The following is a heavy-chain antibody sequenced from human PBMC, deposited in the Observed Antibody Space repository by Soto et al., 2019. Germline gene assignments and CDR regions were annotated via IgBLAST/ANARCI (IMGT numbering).Heavy chain of an antibody. CDR2: ISYDGSNK. D-gene: IGHD6-19*01. CDR3: AKDPRGSASSGWNRPIDY. CDR1: GFTFSSYG. Sequence: GGSLRLSCAASGFTFSSYGMHWVRQAPGKGLEWVAVISYDGSNKYYADSVKGRFTISRDNSKNTLYLQMNSLRAEDTAVYYCAKDPRGSASSGWNRPIDYWGQGTLVTVSS. J-gene: IGHJ4*02. V-gene: IGHV3-30*18.